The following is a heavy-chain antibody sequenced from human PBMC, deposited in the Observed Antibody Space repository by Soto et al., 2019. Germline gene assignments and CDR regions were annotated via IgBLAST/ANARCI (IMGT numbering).Heavy chain of an antibody. CDR3: ARVLWGGLGYYYYGMDV. J-gene: IGHJ6*02. V-gene: IGHV4-4*02. CDR2: IYHSGST. D-gene: IGHD3-10*01. Sequence: QVQLQESGPGLVKPSGTLSLTCAVSGGSISSSNWWSWVRQPPGKGLEWIGEIYHSGSTNYNPSLKSRVTISVDKSKTQFSLKLSSVTAADTAVYYCARVLWGGLGYYYYGMDVWGQGTTVTVSS. CDR1: GGSISSSNW.